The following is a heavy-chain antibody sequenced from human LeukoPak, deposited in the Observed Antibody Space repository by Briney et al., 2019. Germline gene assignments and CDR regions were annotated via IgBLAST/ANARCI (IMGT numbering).Heavy chain of an antibody. CDR3: ASLGKASYDSVCWHLAN. J-gene: IGHJ4*02. V-gene: IGHV1-2*02. CDR1: GYTFTGYY. D-gene: IGHD3-22*01. CDR2: INPNSGGT. Sequence: ASVRVTCKASGYTFTGYYMHWVRQAPGQGLEWMGWINPNSGGTNYAQKFQARVTMTRDTSISTANMELSTLKSHDKAGYYCASLGKASYDSVCWHLANWGQGTLVTVSS.